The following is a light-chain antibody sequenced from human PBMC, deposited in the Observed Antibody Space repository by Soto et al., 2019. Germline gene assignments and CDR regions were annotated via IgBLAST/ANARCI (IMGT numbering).Light chain of an antibody. CDR3: QQYYSTPQT. CDR1: QSVSNY. J-gene: IGKJ1*01. Sequence: EIVLTQSPATLSLSPGERATLSCRASQSVSNYLAWYQQKPGQPPKLLIYWASTRESGVPDRFSGSGSGTDFTLTISSLQAEDVAVYYCQQYYSTPQTFGQGTKVEIK. V-gene: IGKV4-1*01. CDR2: WAS.